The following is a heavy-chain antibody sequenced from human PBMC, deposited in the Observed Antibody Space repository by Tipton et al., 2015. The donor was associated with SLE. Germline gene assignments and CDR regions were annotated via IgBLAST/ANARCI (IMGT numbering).Heavy chain of an antibody. CDR3: ARDFSSSWSFDC. CDR2: ISYDGSNK. CDR1: GFTFSSYA. V-gene: IGHV3-30*04. D-gene: IGHD6-13*01. J-gene: IGHJ4*02. Sequence: SLRLSCAASGFTFSSYAMHWVRQAPGKGLEWVAVISYDGSNKYYADSVKGRFTISRDNSKNTLYLQMNSLRAEDTAVYYCARDFSSSWSFDCWGQGTLVTVSS.